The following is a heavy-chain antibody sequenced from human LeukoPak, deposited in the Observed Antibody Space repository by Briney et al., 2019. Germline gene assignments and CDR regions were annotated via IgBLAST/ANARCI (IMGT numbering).Heavy chain of an antibody. D-gene: IGHD6-19*01. CDR2: IYYSGST. CDR1: GGSFSGYY. V-gene: IGHV4-59*01. Sequence: SETLSLTCAVYGGSFSGYYWSWIRQPPGKGLEWIGYIYYSGSTNYNPSLKSRVTISVDTSKNQFSLKLSSVTAADTAVYYCARGEIAVAPRYYYYYGMDVWGQGTTVTVSS. CDR3: ARGEIAVAPRYYYYYGMDV. J-gene: IGHJ6*02.